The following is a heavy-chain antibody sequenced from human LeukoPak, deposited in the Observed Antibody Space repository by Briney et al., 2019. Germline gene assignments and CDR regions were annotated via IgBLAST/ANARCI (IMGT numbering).Heavy chain of an antibody. V-gene: IGHV4-59*01. D-gene: IGHD1-26*01. Sequence: SETLSLTCTVSGGSISSYYWSWIRQPPGKGLEWIGYIYYSGSTNYNPSFKSRVTISVDTSKNQFSLKLSSVTAADTAVYYCARWNGSYYYYYGMDVWGQGTTVTVSS. CDR3: ARWNGSYYYYYGMDV. CDR1: GGSISSYY. J-gene: IGHJ6*02. CDR2: IYYSGST.